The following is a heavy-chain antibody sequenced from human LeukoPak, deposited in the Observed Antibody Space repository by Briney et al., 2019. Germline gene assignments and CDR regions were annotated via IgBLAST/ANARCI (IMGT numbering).Heavy chain of an antibody. D-gene: IGHD2-15*01. CDR1: GFTFSIYD. J-gene: IGHJ4*02. CDR2: ISTGGGST. Sequence: GGTLRLSCAASGFTFSIYDMNWVRQAPGKGLEWVSTISTGGGSTYYADSVKGRFTISRDNSKSTLYLQINGLGGDDTAVYYCAKSGGQWGQGTLVTVSS. CDR3: AKSGGQ. V-gene: IGHV3-23*01.